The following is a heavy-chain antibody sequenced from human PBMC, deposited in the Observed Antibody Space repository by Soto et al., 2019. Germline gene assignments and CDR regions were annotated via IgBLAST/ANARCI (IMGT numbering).Heavy chain of an antibody. CDR3: AREVVAATYDY. Sequence: EVPLVESGGGLVQPGGSLRLSCAASGFTFSSYALHWVRQAPGEGLEYVSTISGNGGSTYYANSVKGRFTISRDNSKNTLYLQMGSLRAEDMGVYFCAREVVAATYDYWGQGTLVTVSS. V-gene: IGHV3-64*01. J-gene: IGHJ4*02. CDR1: GFTFSSYA. CDR2: ISGNGGST. D-gene: IGHD2-15*01.